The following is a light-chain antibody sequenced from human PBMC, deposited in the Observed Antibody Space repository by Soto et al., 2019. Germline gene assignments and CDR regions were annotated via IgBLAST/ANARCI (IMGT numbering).Light chain of an antibody. V-gene: IGLV2-14*03. J-gene: IGLJ1*01. CDR3: SSSTRSSTYL. Sequence: QSALTQPASVSGSPGQSITISCTGTSSDVGAYRSVSWYQQHPDKAPQLIIYEVSHRASGVPDRFSGSKSDNTASLTISGLHTEDEADYFCSSSTRSSTYLFGTGTKLTVL. CDR2: EVS. CDR1: SSDVGAYRS.